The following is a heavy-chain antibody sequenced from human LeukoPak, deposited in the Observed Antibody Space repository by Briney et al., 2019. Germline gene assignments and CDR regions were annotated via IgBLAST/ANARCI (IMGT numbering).Heavy chain of an antibody. Sequence: SVKVSCKASGGTFSSYAISWVRQAPGQGLEWMGRITSIFGTANYAQKFQGRVTITTDESTNTAYMELSSLRSEDTAVYYCARGNWDSSGWYYDYWGQGTLGTVSS. V-gene: IGHV1-69*05. CDR1: GGTFSSYA. CDR3: ARGNWDSSGWYYDY. J-gene: IGHJ4*02. D-gene: IGHD6-19*01. CDR2: ITSIFGTA.